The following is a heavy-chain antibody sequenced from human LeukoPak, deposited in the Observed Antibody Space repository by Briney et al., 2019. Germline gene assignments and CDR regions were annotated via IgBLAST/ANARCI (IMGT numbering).Heavy chain of an antibody. J-gene: IGHJ4*02. V-gene: IGHV1-8*01. D-gene: IGHD6-19*01. CDR1: GYAFTSYD. CDR3: ALLPSSGWPYGGEY. CDR2: MNINSSNT. Sequence: ASVKVSFNASGYAFTSYDINWIRHGQAPGQEWVGLMNINSSNTGYAQKFQGRVTITRNTSISTAYMELSSLRSEDTAVYYCALLPSSGWPYGGEYWGQGTLVTVSS.